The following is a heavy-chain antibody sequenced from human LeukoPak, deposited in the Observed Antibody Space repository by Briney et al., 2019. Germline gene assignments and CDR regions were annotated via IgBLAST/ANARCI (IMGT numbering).Heavy chain of an antibody. CDR2: ISSSGSTI. Sequence: GGSLRLSCAASGFTFSSYAMSWVRQAPGKGLEWVSYISSSGSTIYYADSVKGRFTISRDNAKNSLYLQMNSLRAEDTAVYYCARDYCSSTSCYFDYWAREPWSPSPQ. V-gene: IGHV3-48*04. D-gene: IGHD2-2*01. J-gene: IGHJ4*02. CDR1: GFTFSSYA. CDR3: ARDYCSSTSCYFDY.